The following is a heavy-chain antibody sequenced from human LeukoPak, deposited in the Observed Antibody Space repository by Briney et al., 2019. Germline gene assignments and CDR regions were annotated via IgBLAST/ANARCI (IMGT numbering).Heavy chain of an antibody. CDR3: ARGGELLLRYYFDY. V-gene: IGHV4-31*03. J-gene: IGHJ4*02. D-gene: IGHD1-26*01. CDR2: IYCSGST. CDR1: GGSISSGGYY. Sequence: SQTLSLTCTASGGSISSGGYYWSWIRQHPGKGLEWIGYIYCSGSTYYNPTLKSRVTISVDTSKNQFSLKLSSVTAADTAVYYCARGGELLLRYYFDYWGQGTLVTVSS.